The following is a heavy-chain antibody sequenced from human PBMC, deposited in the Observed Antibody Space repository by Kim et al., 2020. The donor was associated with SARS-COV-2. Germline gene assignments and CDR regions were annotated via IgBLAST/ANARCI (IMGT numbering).Heavy chain of an antibody. CDR2: IYYSVST. CDR3: ARAFTIFGVVIGPFDY. V-gene: IGHV4-31*02. Sequence: GLEWLGYIYYSVSTSYNPSLTSRVTISVDTSKNQFSLKLSSVTAADTAVYYCARAFTIFGVVIGPFDYWGQGTLVTVSS. D-gene: IGHD3-3*01. J-gene: IGHJ4*02.